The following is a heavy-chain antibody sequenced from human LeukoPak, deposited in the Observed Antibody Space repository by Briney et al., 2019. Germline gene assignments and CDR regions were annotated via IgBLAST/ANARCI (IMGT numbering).Heavy chain of an antibody. CDR1: GYTFTSYY. CDR3: ARDPPPFVRITGTTFPDY. CDR2: INPSGGST. Sequence: ASVKVSCKASGYTFTSYYMHWVRQAPGQGLEWMGIINPSGGSTSYAQKFQGRVTKTRDTSTSTVYMELSSLRSEDTAVYYCARDPPPFVRITGTTFPDYWGQGTLVTVSS. J-gene: IGHJ4*02. V-gene: IGHV1-46*01. D-gene: IGHD1-7*01.